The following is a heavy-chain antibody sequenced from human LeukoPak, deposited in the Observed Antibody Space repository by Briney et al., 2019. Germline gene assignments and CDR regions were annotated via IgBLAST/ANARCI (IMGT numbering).Heavy chain of an antibody. D-gene: IGHD3-3*01. V-gene: IGHV1-69*05. CDR1: GGTFSSYA. CDR2: IIPIFGTA. Sequence: ASVKVSCKASGGTFSSYAISWVRQAPGQGLEWTGGIIPIFGTANYAQKFQGRVTITTDESTSTAYMELSSLRSEDTAVYYCASKITYYDFWSNQTFDYWGQGTLVTVSS. J-gene: IGHJ4*02. CDR3: ASKITYYDFWSNQTFDY.